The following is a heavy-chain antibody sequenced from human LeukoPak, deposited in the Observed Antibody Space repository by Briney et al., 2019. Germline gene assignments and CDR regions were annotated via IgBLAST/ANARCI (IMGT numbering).Heavy chain of an antibody. CDR3: ARLTKYSGYDSPGELDY. Sequence: SETLSLTCTVSGGSISSYYWNWIRQPPGKGLEWIGYIYYSGSTNYNPSLKSRVTISVDTSKNQFSLKLSSVTAADTAVYYCARLTKYSGYDSPGELDYWGQGTLVTVSS. CDR2: IYYSGST. D-gene: IGHD5-12*01. J-gene: IGHJ4*02. V-gene: IGHV4-59*08. CDR1: GGSISSYY.